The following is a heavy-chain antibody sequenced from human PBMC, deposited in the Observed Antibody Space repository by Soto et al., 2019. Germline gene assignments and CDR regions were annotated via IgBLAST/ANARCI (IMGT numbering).Heavy chain of an antibody. V-gene: IGHV1-2*02. D-gene: IGHD6-13*01. Sequence: QVQLVQSGADVKKPGDSMRVSCKASAYPFTGFYIHWVRQAPGQGLEWMGWMNPKNSDTGYAPQFQGRVTMTGDTSISTAYMDLRRLTSDDTAIYYCAREGPGAGNDDFDYWGQGALVTVSS. J-gene: IGHJ4*02. CDR1: AYPFTGFY. CDR3: AREGPGAGNDDFDY. CDR2: MNPKNSDT.